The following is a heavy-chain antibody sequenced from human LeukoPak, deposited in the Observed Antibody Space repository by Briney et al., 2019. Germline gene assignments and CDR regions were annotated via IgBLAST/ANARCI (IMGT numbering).Heavy chain of an antibody. Sequence: PSETLSLTCTVSGVSISSGSYYWSWIRQPAGKGLEWIGRIYTSGSTNYNPSLKSRVTISVDTSKNQFSLKLSSVTAADTAVYYCAREILAARPANAFDIWGQGTMVTVSS. CDR2: IYTSGST. J-gene: IGHJ3*02. CDR1: GVSISSGSYY. CDR3: AREILAARPANAFDI. V-gene: IGHV4-61*02. D-gene: IGHD6-6*01.